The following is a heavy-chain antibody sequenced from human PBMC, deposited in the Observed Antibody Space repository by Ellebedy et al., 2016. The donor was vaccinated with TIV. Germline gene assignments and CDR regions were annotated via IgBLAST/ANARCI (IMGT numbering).Heavy chain of an antibody. CDR2: TKQDGSEK. J-gene: IGHJ4*02. CDR3: ARGDASGWHIDD. D-gene: IGHD6-19*01. V-gene: IGHV3-7*01. Sequence: GESLKISCAASGFTFSTYWMGWVRQAAGKGLEWVANTKQDGSEKYYVDSVMGRFTVSRDNAQNALYLQMNSLRDEDTAVYYCARGDASGWHIDDWGQGTLVSVSS. CDR1: GFTFSTYW.